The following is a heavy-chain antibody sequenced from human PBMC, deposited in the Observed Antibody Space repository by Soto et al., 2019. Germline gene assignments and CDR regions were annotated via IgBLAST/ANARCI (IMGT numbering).Heavy chain of an antibody. J-gene: IGHJ3*02. CDR2: INHSGRT. Sequence: VQLQQWGTGLLKPSETLSLTCGVYGESFGYYYWSWIRKPPGKGLEWIGEINHSGRTKYKQSLTSHVTISLDTSKTQFALKMSSVTSADTAIYYCARGDYDFRDDVDIWGQGTMVTVSS. V-gene: IGHV4-34*01. CDR1: GESFGYYY. D-gene: IGHD3-3*01. CDR3: ARGDYDFRDDVDI.